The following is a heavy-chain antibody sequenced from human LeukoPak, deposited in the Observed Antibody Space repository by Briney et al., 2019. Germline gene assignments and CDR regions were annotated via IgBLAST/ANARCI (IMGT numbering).Heavy chain of an antibody. V-gene: IGHV4-61*02. D-gene: IGHD3-10*01. Sequence: SETLSLTCTVSGGSISSGSYYWSWIRQPAGKGLEWIGRIYTSGSTNHNPSLKSRVTISVDTSKNQFSLKLSSVTAADTAVYYCARPREQYYYGSARWFDPWGQGTLVTVSS. J-gene: IGHJ5*02. CDR3: ARPREQYYYGSARWFDP. CDR1: GGSISSGSYY. CDR2: IYTSGST.